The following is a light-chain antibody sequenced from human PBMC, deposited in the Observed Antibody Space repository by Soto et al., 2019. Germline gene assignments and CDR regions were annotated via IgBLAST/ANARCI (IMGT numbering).Light chain of an antibody. V-gene: IGLV2-11*01. CDR3: CSYAGSYTSYV. CDR2: DVT. CDR1: SSDIGDYNY. J-gene: IGLJ1*01. Sequence: QSVLTQPRSVSGSPGQSVTISCTGTSSDIGDYNYVSWYQQHPGKAPKLVIYDVTKRPSGVPDRFPGSKSGNTASLTISGLQAEDEADYYCCSYAGSYTSYVFGTGTKVTVL.